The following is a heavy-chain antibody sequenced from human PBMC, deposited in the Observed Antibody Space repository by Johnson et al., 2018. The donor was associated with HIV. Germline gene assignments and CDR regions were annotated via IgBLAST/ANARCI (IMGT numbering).Heavy chain of an antibody. D-gene: IGHD3-22*01. J-gene: IGHJ3*02. CDR1: GFTFSSYA. Sequence: QVQLVESGGGVVQPGRSLRLSCAASGFTFSSYAMHWVRQAPGKGLEWVAVISYDGSNKYYADSVKGRFTISRANSKNTLDLQMNSLRAEDTAVYYCARGLITMIVVVTFDAFDIWGQGTMVTVSS. CDR2: ISYDGSNK. V-gene: IGHV3-30*04. CDR3: ARGLITMIVVVTFDAFDI.